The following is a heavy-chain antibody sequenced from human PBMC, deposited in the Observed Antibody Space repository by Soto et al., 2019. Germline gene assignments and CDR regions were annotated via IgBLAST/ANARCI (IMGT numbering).Heavy chain of an antibody. CDR1: GGTFNNFA. CDR2: IMPVFHTT. J-gene: IGHJ6*02. D-gene: IGHD6-25*01. Sequence: QVQLVQSGAEVKKPGSSVKVSCQASGGTFNNFAFTWVRQAPGQGLEWLGGIMPVFHTTNIAQTFQDRITVNADEFTTTVYMEMTSLRYDDTAVDYCATATISPVSATLYHYGMDVWGQGTTVTVSS. V-gene: IGHV1-69*01. CDR3: ATATISPVSATLYHYGMDV.